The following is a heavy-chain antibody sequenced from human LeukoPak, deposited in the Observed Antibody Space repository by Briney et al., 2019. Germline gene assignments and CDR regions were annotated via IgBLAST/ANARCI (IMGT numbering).Heavy chain of an antibody. CDR3: ARDGRYFYDGNTYDAFDF. CDR2: ISTNGGRT. D-gene: IGHD3-22*01. J-gene: IGHJ3*01. V-gene: IGHV3-64*01. Sequence: GGSLRLSCAASGFTFSSYAMHWVRQAPGKGLEYVSTISTNGGRTYYANSVKGRFTISRDNSKNTVYLQMGSLRAEDMAVYYCARDGRYFYDGNTYDAFDFWGQGTMVTVSS. CDR1: GFTFSSYA.